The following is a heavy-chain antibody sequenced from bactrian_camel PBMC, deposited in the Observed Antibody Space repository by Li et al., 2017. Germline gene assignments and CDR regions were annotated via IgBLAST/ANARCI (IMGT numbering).Heavy chain of an antibody. J-gene: IGHJ6*01. V-gene: IGHV3S44*01. D-gene: IGHD4*01. CDR2: IIDGDGFP. CDR3: AADGGVSDYVPRPFAY. Sequence: DVQLVESGGGAVQAGGSLTLSCEASVYTFRPYCMGWFRQVPGMEREGVAIIDGDGFPTYGDSVKGRFTISSAGNTLYLQMNSLKPGDTAVYYCAADGGVSDYVPRPFAYWGQGTQVTVS. CDR1: VYTFRPYC.